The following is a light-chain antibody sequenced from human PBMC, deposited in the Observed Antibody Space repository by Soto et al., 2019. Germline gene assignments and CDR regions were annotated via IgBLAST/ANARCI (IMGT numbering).Light chain of an antibody. CDR2: AAS. CDR1: QAIITA. V-gene: IGKV1-6*01. CDR3: QQYGYSPIT. Sequence: IQLTQSPSSLSASVGDRVTITCRASQAIITALGWYQQRPGKVPKLLIYAASTLQSGVPSRFSGSGSGTDFTLTISRLEPEDFAVYYCQQYGYSPITFGQGTRLEI. J-gene: IGKJ5*01.